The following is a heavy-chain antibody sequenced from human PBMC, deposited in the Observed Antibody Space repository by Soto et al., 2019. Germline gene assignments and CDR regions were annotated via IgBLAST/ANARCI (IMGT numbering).Heavy chain of an antibody. J-gene: IGHJ4*02. D-gene: IGHD3-16*01. Sequence: GGSLRLSCAASGFTFSSFWMHWVRQGPGKGLVWVSRINGDGSTTSYADSVKGRFTIPRDNAKNTLYLQMNSLRAEDTAVYYCARDLTSGDSYWGQGTLITVSS. V-gene: IGHV3-74*01. CDR2: INGDGSTT. CDR3: ARDLTSGDSY. CDR1: GFTFSSFW.